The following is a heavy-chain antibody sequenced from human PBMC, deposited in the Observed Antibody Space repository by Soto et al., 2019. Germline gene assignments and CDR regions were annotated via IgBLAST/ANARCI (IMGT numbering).Heavy chain of an antibody. V-gene: IGHV5-51*01. D-gene: IGHD2-21*02. J-gene: IGHJ6*02. CDR2: IYPGDSDT. CDR1: GYSFTSYW. CDR3: ARIRGDCYSRDNYYYYGMDV. Sequence: GESLKISCKGSGYSFTSYWIGWVRQMPGKGLEWMGIIYPGDSDTRYSPSFQGQVTISADKSISTAYLQWSSLKASDTAMYYCARIRGDCYSRDNYYYYGMDVWGQGTTVTVSS.